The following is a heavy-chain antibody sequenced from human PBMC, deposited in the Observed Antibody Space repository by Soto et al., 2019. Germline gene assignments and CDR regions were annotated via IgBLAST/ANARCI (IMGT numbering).Heavy chain of an antibody. Sequence: PSETLSLTCTVSGGSISSYYWSWIRQPPGKGLEWIGYIYYSGSTNYNPSLKSRVTISVDTSKNQFSLKLSSVTAADTAVYYCARLDILTGYYEYFQHWGQGTLVTVSS. J-gene: IGHJ1*01. D-gene: IGHD3-9*01. CDR1: GGSISSYY. V-gene: IGHV4-59*08. CDR2: IYYSGST. CDR3: ARLDILTGYYEYFQH.